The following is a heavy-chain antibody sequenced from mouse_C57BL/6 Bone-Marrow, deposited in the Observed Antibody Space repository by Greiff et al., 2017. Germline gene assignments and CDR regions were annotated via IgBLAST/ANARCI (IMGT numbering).Heavy chain of an antibody. CDR2: IYPGDGDT. J-gene: IGHJ1*03. CDR1: GYAFSSYW. D-gene: IGHD2-3*01. V-gene: IGHV1-80*01. CDR3: ARGLLNWYFDV. Sequence: QVQLQQSGAELVKPGASVKISCKASGYAFSSYWMNWVKQRPGKGLEWIGQIYPGDGDTNYNGKFKGKATLTADKSSSTAYMQLSSLTTEDSAVYFCARGLLNWYFDVWGTGTTVTVSS.